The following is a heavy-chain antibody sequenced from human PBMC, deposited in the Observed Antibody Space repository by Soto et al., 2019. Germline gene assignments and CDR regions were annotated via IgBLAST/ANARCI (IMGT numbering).Heavy chain of an antibody. V-gene: IGHV4-38-2*01. CDR3: ARSLFTSSWFAGS. CDR2: IYHSGTT. CDR1: GYSISSGYY. J-gene: IGHJ5*02. Sequence: SETLYLTCSVSGYSISSGYYWGWIRQPPGKGLEWIGTIYHSGTTYYNPSLKSRITISIDTSKNQFSLLLTSVTATDTAEYYCARSLFTSSWFAGSWGQGTLVTVSS. D-gene: IGHD6-13*01.